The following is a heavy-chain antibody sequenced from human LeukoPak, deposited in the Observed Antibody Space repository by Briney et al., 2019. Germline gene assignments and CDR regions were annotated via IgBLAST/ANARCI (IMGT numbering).Heavy chain of an antibody. Sequence: SETLSLTCTVSGGSISSYYWSWIRQPAGKGLEWIGRVGRMYNRESTNYNPSLKSPVTISLDTSKNQFSLKLSSVTAADTAVYYCASSSWLRDANFDSWGQGTLVTVSS. V-gene: IGHV4-4*07. CDR3: ASSSWLRDANFDS. D-gene: IGHD2-2*01. CDR1: GGSISSYY. J-gene: IGHJ4*02. CDR2: VGRMYNREST.